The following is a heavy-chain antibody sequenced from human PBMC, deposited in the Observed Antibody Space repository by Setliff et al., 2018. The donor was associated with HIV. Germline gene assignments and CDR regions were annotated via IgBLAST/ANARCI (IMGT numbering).Heavy chain of an antibody. CDR2: ITPSGRT. CDR3: ASSVGFRDF. CDR1: GGSISRGSYY. Sequence: SETLSLTCTVSGGSISRGSYYWSWIRQAPGKGLEWIAEITPSGRTNYSPSLKSRLSLSIESSKNQLFLKVMSVTAADSAVYYCASSVGFRDFWGQGTPVTVSS. V-gene: IGHV4-39*07. D-gene: IGHD3-10*01. J-gene: IGHJ4*02.